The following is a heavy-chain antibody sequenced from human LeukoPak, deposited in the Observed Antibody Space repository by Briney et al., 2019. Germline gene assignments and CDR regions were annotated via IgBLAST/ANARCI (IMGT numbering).Heavy chain of an antibody. CDR2: IYYSGST. D-gene: IGHD6-6*01. Sequence: SETLSLTCTVSGGSISSGGYYWSWIRQPPGKGLEWIGYIYYSGSTNYNPSLKSRVTISVDTSKNQFSLKLSSVTAADTAVYYCARDRGGDSSSWGNFDYWGQGTLVTVSS. CDR1: GGSISSGGYY. CDR3: ARDRGGDSSSWGNFDY. V-gene: IGHV4-61*08. J-gene: IGHJ4*02.